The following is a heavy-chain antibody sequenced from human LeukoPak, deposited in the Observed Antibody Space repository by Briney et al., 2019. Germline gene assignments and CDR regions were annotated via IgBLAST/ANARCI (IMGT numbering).Heavy chain of an antibody. CDR1: GFTVSSNY. D-gene: IGHD4-11*01. CDR3: ARAGQYYFDY. CDR2: IYSGGST. V-gene: IGHV3-53*01. Sequence: PGGSLRLSCAASGFTVSSNYMSWVPQALGKWLEWVSVIYSGGSTYYADSVKGRFIISRDNSKNTLYLQMDSLRAEDTAVYYCARAGQYYFDYWGQGTLVTVSS. J-gene: IGHJ4*02.